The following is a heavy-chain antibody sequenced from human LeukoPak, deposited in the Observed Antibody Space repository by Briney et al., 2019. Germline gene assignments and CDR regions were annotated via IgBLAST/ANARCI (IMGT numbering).Heavy chain of an antibody. J-gene: IGHJ4*02. D-gene: IGHD3-9*01. Sequence: PGGSLRLSCAASGFTFSSYEMNWVRQAPGKGLEWVSYISSSGSTIYYADSVKGRFTISRDNAKNSLYLQMNSLRAEDTAVHYRARDHYDILTGYSHFDYWGQGTLVTVSS. CDR3: ARDHYDILTGYSHFDY. CDR2: ISSSGSTI. V-gene: IGHV3-48*03. CDR1: GFTFSSYE.